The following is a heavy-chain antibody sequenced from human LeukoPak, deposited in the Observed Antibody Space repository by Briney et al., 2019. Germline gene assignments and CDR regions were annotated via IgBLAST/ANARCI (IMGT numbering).Heavy chain of an antibody. J-gene: IGHJ4*02. D-gene: IGHD1-26*01. CDR3: ARGSGPSH. CDR2: INHSGST. CDR1: GFTFSTYG. V-gene: IGHV4-34*01. Sequence: PGGSVRLSCAASGFTFSTYGMSWVRQAPGKGLEWIGEINHSGSTNYNPSLKSRVTISVDTSKNQFSLKLSSVTAADTAVYYCARGSGPSHWGQGTLVTVSS.